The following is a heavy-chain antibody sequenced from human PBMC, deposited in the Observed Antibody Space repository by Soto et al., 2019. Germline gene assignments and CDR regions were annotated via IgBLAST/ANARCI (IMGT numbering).Heavy chain of an antibody. Sequence: GGSLRLSCAASGFTFRSYAMHGVRQAPGKGLEWVAIISYDETYKYYADSVKGRFTISRDNSKNTLYLQMNSLRTEDTAVYYCARALDFWSAYFDYWGQGSLVTVSS. J-gene: IGHJ4*02. V-gene: IGHV3-30-3*01. CDR3: ARALDFWSAYFDY. D-gene: IGHD3-3*01. CDR1: GFTFRSYA. CDR2: ISYDETYK.